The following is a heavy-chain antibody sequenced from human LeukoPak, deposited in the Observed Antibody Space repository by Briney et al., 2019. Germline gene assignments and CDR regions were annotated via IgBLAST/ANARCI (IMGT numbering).Heavy chain of an antibody. V-gene: IGHV4-34*01. CDR3: ARLKITMVRGVISTTWDYWYFDL. CDR1: GGSFSGYY. CDR2: INHSGST. Sequence: SETLSLTCAVYGGSFSGYYWSWIRQPPGKGLEWIGEINHSGSTNYNPSLKSRVTISVDTSKNQFSLKLSSVTAADTAVYYCARLKITMVRGVISTTWDYWYFDLWGRGTLVTVSS. J-gene: IGHJ2*01. D-gene: IGHD3-10*01.